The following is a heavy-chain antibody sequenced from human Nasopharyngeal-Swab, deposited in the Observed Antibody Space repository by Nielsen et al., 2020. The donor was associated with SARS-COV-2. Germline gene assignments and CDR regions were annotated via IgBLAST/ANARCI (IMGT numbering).Heavy chain of an antibody. CDR2: INQDGSEK. V-gene: IGHV3-7*01. D-gene: IGHD6-13*01. Sequence: GESLKISCAASGFTLGNSWMSWVRQAPGKGLEWVANINQDGSEKYYLDSVEGRFTISRDNPKNSLYLQMNSLRAEDTAVFYCVRLSIATAGVDYWGQGTLVTVSS. CDR3: VRLSIATAGVDY. CDR1: GFTLGNSW. J-gene: IGHJ4*02.